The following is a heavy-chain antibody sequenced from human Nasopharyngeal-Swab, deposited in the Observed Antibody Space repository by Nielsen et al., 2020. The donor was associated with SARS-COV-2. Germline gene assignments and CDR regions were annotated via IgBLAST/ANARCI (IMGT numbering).Heavy chain of an antibody. D-gene: IGHD2-15*01. CDR2: IYYSGST. J-gene: IGHJ4*02. CDR3: ARHFVVVAATAEEYFED. CDR1: GASIASSTYY. V-gene: IGHV4-39*01. Sequence: SGTLSLTCTVSGASIASSTYYWGWIRQPPGKGLEWIGSIYYSGSTYYNPSLKSRLTISVDTSKNQFSLKLSSVTAADTAVYYCARHFVVVAATAEEYFEDWGQGTLVTVSS.